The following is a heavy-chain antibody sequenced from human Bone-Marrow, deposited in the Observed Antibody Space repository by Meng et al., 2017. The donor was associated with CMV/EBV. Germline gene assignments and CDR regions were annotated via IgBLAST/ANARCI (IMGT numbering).Heavy chain of an antibody. D-gene: IGHD3-3*01. J-gene: IGHJ6*02. Sequence: SVSRGISYWSWLRQPPGKGLEWIGYIYYSGSTNYNPSLKSRVTISVDTSKNQFSLKLSSVTAADTAVYYCARDPVLRFSSVGGMDVWGQGTTVTVSS. CDR2: IYYSGST. V-gene: IGHV4-61*01. CDR3: ARDPVLRFSSVGGMDV. CDR1: SVSRGISY.